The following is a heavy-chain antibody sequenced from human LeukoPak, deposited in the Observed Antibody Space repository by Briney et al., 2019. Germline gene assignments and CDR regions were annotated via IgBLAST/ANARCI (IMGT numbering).Heavy chain of an antibody. D-gene: IGHD3-22*01. CDR2: ISSSGSTI. CDR3: AREFKRITMIVVVKGGFDY. V-gene: IGHV3-48*03. CDR1: GFTFSSYE. J-gene: IGHJ4*02. Sequence: PGGSLRLSCAASGFTFSSYEMHWVRQAPGKGLEWVSYISSSGSTIYYADSVKGRFTISRDNAKNSLYLQMNSLRAEDTAVYYCAREFKRITMIVVVKGGFDYWGQGTLVTVSS.